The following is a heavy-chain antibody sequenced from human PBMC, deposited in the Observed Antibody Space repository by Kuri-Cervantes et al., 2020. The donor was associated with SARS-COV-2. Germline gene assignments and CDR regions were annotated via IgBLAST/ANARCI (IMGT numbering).Heavy chain of an antibody. V-gene: IGHV4-30-4*01. CDR1: GGSINSGQYY. J-gene: IGHJ4*02. Sequence: LRLSCSVSGGSINSGQYYWSWVRQPPGKGLEWIGYISYRGYTHYNPSLKSRASISLDASKNQLSLQLASVTAADTAVFFCAREVVVVPAASYFDNWGQGTLVTVSS. D-gene: IGHD2-21*01. CDR2: ISYRGYT. CDR3: AREVVVVPAASYFDN.